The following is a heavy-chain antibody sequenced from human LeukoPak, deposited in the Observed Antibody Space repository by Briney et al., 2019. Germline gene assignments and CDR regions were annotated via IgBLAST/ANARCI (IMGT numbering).Heavy chain of an antibody. Sequence: PSETLSLTCTVSGGSISSYYWSWIRQPPGKGLEWIGYIYYSGSTNYNPSLKSRVTISVDTSKNQFSLKLSSVTAADTAVYYCARGSDGYNAKTFGYWGQGTLVTVSS. CDR2: IYYSGST. CDR3: ARGSDGYNAKTFGY. V-gene: IGHV4-59*01. CDR1: GGSISSYY. D-gene: IGHD5-24*01. J-gene: IGHJ4*02.